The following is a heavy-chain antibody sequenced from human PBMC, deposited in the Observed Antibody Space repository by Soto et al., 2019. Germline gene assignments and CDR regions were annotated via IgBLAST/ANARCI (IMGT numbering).Heavy chain of an antibody. CDR1: GGSISSGGYY. CDR3: ASERGYSYGPAPSAFDI. CDR2: IYYSGST. Sequence: QVQLQESGPGLVKPSQTLSLTCTVSGGSISSGGYYWSWIRQHPGKGLEWIGYIYYSGSTYYNPSLKSRVTISVDTSKNPFSLKLSSVTAADTAVYYCASERGYSYGPAPSAFDIWGQGTMVTVSS. D-gene: IGHD5-18*01. V-gene: IGHV4-31*03. J-gene: IGHJ3*02.